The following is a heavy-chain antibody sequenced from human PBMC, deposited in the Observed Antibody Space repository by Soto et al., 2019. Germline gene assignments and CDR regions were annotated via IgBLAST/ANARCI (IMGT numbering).Heavy chain of an antibody. J-gene: IGHJ6*03. CDR2: IYYSGST. V-gene: IGHV4-59*01. Sequence: SETLSLTCTVSGGSISSYYWSWIRQPPGKGLEWIGYIYYSGSTNYNPSLKSRVTISVDTSKNQFSLKLSSVTAADTAVYYCARGPDIVVVVAAQWYYMDVWGKGTTVTVYS. CDR1: GGSISSYY. CDR3: ARGPDIVVVVAAQWYYMDV. D-gene: IGHD2-15*01.